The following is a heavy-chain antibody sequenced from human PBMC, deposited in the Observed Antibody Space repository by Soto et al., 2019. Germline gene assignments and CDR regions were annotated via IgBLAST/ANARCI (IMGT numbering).Heavy chain of an antibody. CDR2: IYYSGST. CDR1: GGSISSYY. J-gene: IGHJ4*02. D-gene: IGHD3-3*01. V-gene: IGHV4-59*01. CDR3: ARESFEDYDFWSGYPPFDY. Sequence: SETLSLTCTVSGGSISSYYWSWIRQPPGKGREWIGYIYYSGSTNYNPSLQSRVTVSVDTSKNQFSLKLSSVTAADTAVYYCARESFEDYDFWSGYPPFDYWGQGTLVTVS.